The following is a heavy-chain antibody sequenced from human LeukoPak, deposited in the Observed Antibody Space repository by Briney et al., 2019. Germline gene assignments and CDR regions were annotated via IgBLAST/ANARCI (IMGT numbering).Heavy chain of an antibody. CDR2: INHSGST. J-gene: IGHJ4*02. CDR1: GGSFSGYY. CDR3: ARLWFGELGIDY. V-gene: IGHV4-34*01. Sequence: SETLSLTCAVYGGSFSGYYWSWIRQPPGKGLEWIGEINHSGSTNYNPSLKSRVTISVDTSKNQFSLKLSSVTAADTATYYCARLWFGELGIDYWGQGTLVTVSS. D-gene: IGHD3-10*01.